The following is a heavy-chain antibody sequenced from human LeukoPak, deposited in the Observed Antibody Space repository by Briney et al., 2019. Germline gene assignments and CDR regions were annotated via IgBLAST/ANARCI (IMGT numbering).Heavy chain of an antibody. D-gene: IGHD2-21*01. Sequence: SEKVSCKASGGTFSSYAISWVRQAPGQGLEWMGRIIPILGIANYAQKFQGRVTITADKSTSTAYMELSSLRSEDTAVYYCASSISLMDVWGQGTTVTVSS. CDR3: ASSISLMDV. CDR2: IIPILGIA. J-gene: IGHJ6*02. V-gene: IGHV1-69*04. CDR1: GGTFSSYA.